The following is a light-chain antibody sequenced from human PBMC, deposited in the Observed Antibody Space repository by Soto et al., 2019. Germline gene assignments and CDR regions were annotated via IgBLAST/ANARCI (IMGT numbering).Light chain of an antibody. CDR1: QSISSW. CDR2: KAS. V-gene: IGKV1-5*03. Sequence: DIQMTQSPSTLSASVGDRVTVTCRASQSISSWLAWYQQKAGKAPKLLIYKASALESGVTSRFSGSGSGTEFTLTISSLEPEDFATYYCQHYHTYPWTFGQGTKVEIK. CDR3: QHYHTYPWT. J-gene: IGKJ1*01.